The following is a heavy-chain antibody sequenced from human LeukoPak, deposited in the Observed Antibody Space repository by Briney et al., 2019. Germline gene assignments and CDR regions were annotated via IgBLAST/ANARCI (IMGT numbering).Heavy chain of an antibody. Sequence: EASVKVSCKASGYTFTGYYMHWVRQAPGQGLEWMGWINPNSGGTNYAQKFQGRVTMTRDTSISTAYMELSRLRSDDTAVYYCARERIAAADNYYYYYMDVWGKGTTVTISS. CDR2: INPNSGGT. D-gene: IGHD6-13*01. CDR3: ARERIAAADNYYYYYMDV. V-gene: IGHV1-2*02. J-gene: IGHJ6*03. CDR1: GYTFTGYY.